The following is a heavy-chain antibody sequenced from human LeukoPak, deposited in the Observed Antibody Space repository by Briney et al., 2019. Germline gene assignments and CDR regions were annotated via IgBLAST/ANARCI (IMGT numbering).Heavy chain of an antibody. J-gene: IGHJ6*03. V-gene: IGHV3-30*02. Sequence: GGSLRLSCAASGFTFSTYGMHWVRQAPGKGLEWVAFIRSDGNNKYYADSVKGRFIISRDNSKNTLYLQMNSLRAEDTAVYYCAKDDFKYYYYYYMDVWGKGTTVTVSS. D-gene: IGHD2-21*02. CDR3: AKDDFKYYYYYYMDV. CDR2: IRSDGNNK. CDR1: GFTFSTYG.